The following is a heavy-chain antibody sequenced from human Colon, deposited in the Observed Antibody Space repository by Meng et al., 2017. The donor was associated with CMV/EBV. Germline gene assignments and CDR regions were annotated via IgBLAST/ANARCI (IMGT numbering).Heavy chain of an antibody. CDR3: AREVVPPRRMDV. D-gene: IGHD2-2*01. CDR1: GFTFRNTW. Sequence: GGSLRLSCEASGFTFRNTWMTWVRQAPGKGVEWVANINEDGSEIFYVDSVKGRFTVSRDNAKNSVYLQMNSLSAEDTAVYYCAREVVPPRRMDVWGQGTTVTVS. V-gene: IGHV3-7*01. J-gene: IGHJ6*02. CDR2: INEDGSEI.